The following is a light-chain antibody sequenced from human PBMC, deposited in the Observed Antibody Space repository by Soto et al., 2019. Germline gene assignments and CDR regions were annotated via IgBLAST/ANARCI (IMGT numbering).Light chain of an antibody. J-gene: IGKJ4*01. CDR3: QQYSSWPLT. CDR2: GVS. CDR1: QSIRNSY. V-gene: IGKV3-15*01. Sequence: EIVMTQSPATLSVSPGERATLSCRASQSIRNSYLAWYQQKPGQAPRLLIHGVSTRATGIPARFSGSGSGAEFTLTISSLQSEDFAVYYCQQYSSWPLTFGGGTKVEIK.